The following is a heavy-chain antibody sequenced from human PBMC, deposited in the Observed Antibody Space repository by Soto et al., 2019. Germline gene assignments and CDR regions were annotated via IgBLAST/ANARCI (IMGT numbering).Heavy chain of an antibody. CDR1: GGSFSGYY. V-gene: IGHV4-34*01. J-gene: IGHJ3*02. CDR3: ARIRYDSSGYPNDAFDI. CDR2: INHSGST. D-gene: IGHD3-22*01. Sequence: SETLSLTCAVYGGSFSGYYWSWIRQPPGKGQEWSGVINHSGSTTYNPSLKSRVTISVDTSKNQFSLKLSSVTAADTAVYYCARIRYDSSGYPNDAFDIWGQGTMVTVS.